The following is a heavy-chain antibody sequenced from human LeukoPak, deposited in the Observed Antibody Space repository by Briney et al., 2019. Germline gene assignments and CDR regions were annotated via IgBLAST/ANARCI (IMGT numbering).Heavy chain of an antibody. Sequence: SETLSLTCTVSGGSISSYYWSWIRQPPGKGLEWIGYIYYSGNTNYNPSLKSRVTMSVDTSKNQFSLKLSSVTAADTAVYYCARDIVGVTRAFGYWGQGILATVSS. CDR2: IYYSGNT. V-gene: IGHV4-59*01. D-gene: IGHD1-26*01. CDR1: GGSISSYY. J-gene: IGHJ4*02. CDR3: ARDIVGVTRAFGY.